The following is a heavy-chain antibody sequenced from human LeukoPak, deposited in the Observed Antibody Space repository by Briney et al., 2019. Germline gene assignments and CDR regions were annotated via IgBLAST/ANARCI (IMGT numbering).Heavy chain of an antibody. CDR2: INQSGST. Sequence: SETLSLTCAVYGGSFSGYYWNWIRQPPGKGLVWIGEINQSGSTNYNPSLKSRVTISIDTSKNQFSLKVSSVTAADPAVYYCARGVAARPFYFYYYMDVWDTGTTVTFSS. J-gene: IGHJ6*03. CDR1: GGSFSGYY. CDR3: ARGVAARPFYFYYYMDV. D-gene: IGHD6-6*01. V-gene: IGHV4-34*01.